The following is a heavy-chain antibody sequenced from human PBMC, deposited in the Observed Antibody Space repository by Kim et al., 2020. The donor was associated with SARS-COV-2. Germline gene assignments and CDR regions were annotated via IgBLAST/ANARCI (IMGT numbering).Heavy chain of an antibody. D-gene: IGHD3-3*01. Sequence: GWGCAAAISGRDGRTYTAAAVTGRFTIPRDHAKETLYLQINRLRAEATAVYYCAKAPYYDFWGCYYFDYWGQGPLVTVSS. CDR2: ISGRDGRT. J-gene: IGHJ4*02. CDR3: AKAPYYDFWGCYYFDY. V-gene: IGHV3-23*01.